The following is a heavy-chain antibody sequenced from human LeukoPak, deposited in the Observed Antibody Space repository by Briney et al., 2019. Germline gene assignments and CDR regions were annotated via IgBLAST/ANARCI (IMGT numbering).Heavy chain of an antibody. CDR2: IIPIFGTA. V-gene: IGHV1-69*13. CDR3: ARTYCSGGSCYENWFDP. Sequence: SVKVSCKASGGTFSSYAISWVRQAPGQGLEWMGGIIPIFGTANYAQKFQGRVTITADESTSTAYMELSSLRSEDTAVYYCARTYCSGGSCYENWFDPWGQGTLVTVSS. J-gene: IGHJ5*02. D-gene: IGHD2-15*01. CDR1: GGTFSSYA.